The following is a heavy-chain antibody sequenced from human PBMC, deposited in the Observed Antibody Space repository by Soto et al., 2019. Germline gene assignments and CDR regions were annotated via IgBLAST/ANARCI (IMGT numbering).Heavy chain of an antibody. CDR1: GDTFSRYT. CDR2: IIPFLGIP. Sequence: SVTVSCTASGDTFSRYTITWERQATGQGLERMGRIIPFLGIPTYAQKFQGRVTITADKSTSTAYMELSSLRSVDTAVYFCTRAPLFGSGSPREYFDSWGQGSLV. J-gene: IGHJ4*02. D-gene: IGHD3-10*01. CDR3: TRAPLFGSGSPREYFDS. V-gene: IGHV1-69*02.